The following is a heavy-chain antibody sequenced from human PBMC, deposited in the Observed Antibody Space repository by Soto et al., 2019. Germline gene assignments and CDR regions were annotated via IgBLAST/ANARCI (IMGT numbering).Heavy chain of an antibody. J-gene: IGHJ1*01. CDR2: ISWNSGSI. CDR1: GFTFDDYA. V-gene: IGHV3-9*01. D-gene: IGHD3-10*01. CDR3: AKEPFGDLPLYLFAY. Sequence: LSCAASGFTFDDYAMHCVRQAPGKGLEWVSGISWNSGSIGYADSVKGRFTISRDNAKNSLYLQMNSLRAEDTALYYCAKEPFGDLPLYLFAYRGQGTLVIGSS.